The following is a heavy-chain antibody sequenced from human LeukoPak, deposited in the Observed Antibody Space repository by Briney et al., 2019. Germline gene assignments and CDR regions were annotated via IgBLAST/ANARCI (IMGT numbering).Heavy chain of an antibody. Sequence: PMASVKVSCKASGYTFTSYGISWVRQAPGQGLEWMGWISAYNGNTNYAQKLQGRVTMTTDTSTSTAYMELRSPRSDDTAVYYCARGMRDIVVVPAATPSDYWGQGTLVTVSS. D-gene: IGHD2-2*01. J-gene: IGHJ4*02. V-gene: IGHV1-18*01. CDR3: ARGMRDIVVVPAATPSDY. CDR1: GYTFTSYG. CDR2: ISAYNGNT.